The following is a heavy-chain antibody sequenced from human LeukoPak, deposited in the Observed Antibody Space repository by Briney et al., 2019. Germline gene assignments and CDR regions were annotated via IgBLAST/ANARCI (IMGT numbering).Heavy chain of an antibody. D-gene: IGHD6-19*01. Sequence: AASVKVSCKASGYTFTGYYMHWVRQAPGQGLEWMGWINPNSGGTNYAQKFQGRVTMTRDTSISTAYMELSSLRSEDTAVYYCARQSSSGWYISGAFDIWGQGTMVTVSS. V-gene: IGHV1-2*02. J-gene: IGHJ3*02. CDR3: ARQSSSGWYISGAFDI. CDR2: INPNSGGT. CDR1: GYTFTGYY.